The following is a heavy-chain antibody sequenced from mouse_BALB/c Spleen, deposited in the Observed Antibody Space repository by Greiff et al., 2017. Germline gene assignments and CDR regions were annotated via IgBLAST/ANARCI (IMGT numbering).Heavy chain of an antibody. CDR3: ARGDYYGRGYYFDY. CDR2: ISCYNGAT. V-gene: IGHV1S34*01. J-gene: IGHJ2*01. D-gene: IGHD1-1*01. Sequence: LVKTGASVKISCKASGYSFTGYYMHWVKQSHGKSLEWIGYISCYNGATSYNQKFKGKATFTVDTSSSTAYMQFNSLTSEDSAVYYCARGDYYGRGYYFDYWGQGTTLTVSS. CDR1: GYSFTGYY.